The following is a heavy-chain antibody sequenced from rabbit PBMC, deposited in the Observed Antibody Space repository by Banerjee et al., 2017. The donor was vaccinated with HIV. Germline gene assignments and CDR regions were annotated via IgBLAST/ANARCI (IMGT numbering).Heavy chain of an antibody. CDR1: GFDFSSCY. Sequence: QQQLEESGGGLVKPEGSLTLSCKASGFDFSSCYMTWVRQAPGKGLEWIGYIDPVFDSTYYASWVNGRFTISRSTSLNTVTLQMTSLTAADTATYFCARDLAGVIGWNFGLWGPGTLVTVS. CDR2: IDPVFDST. J-gene: IGHJ6*01. D-gene: IGHD4-1*01. CDR3: ARDLAGVIGWNFGL. V-gene: IGHV1S47*01.